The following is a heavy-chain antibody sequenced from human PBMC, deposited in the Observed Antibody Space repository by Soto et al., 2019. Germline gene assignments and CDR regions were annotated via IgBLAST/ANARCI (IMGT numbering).Heavy chain of an antibody. V-gene: IGHV1-69*01. CDR2: IIPIFGTA. CDR3: ARARADTLSGRELPAFDI. CDR1: GGTFSSYA. J-gene: IGHJ3*02. Sequence: QVQLVQSGAEVKKPGSSVKVSCKASGGTFSSYAISWVRQAPGQGLEWMGGIIPIFGTANYAQKFQGRVTMTADESTSTAYMELSSLRSEDTAVYYCARARADTLSGRELPAFDIWGQGTMVTVSS. D-gene: IGHD1-26*01.